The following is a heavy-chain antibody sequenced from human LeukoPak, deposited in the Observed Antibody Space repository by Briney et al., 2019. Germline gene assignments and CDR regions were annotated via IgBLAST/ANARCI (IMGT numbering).Heavy chain of an antibody. CDR2: ISDSVTT. V-gene: IGHV4-61*01. Sequence: PSETLSLTCTVSGGSVSSGTFDWSWIRQPPGKGLEWIGYISDSVTTKYSPSLKTRVTISVDTSKNQFSLKLRSVTAADTAVYYCARFWPGGYFQDWGQGTLVTVSS. CDR3: ARFWPGGYFQD. D-gene: IGHD3-3*01. J-gene: IGHJ1*01. CDR1: GGSVSSGTFD.